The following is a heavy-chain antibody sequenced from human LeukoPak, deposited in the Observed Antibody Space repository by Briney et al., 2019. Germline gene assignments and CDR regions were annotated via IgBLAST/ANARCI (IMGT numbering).Heavy chain of an antibody. J-gene: IGHJ4*02. Sequence: GESLKISCKGSGYSFTSYWIGWVRQMPGKGLEWMGIIYPGDSDTRYSPPFQGQVTISADKSISTAYLQWNSLEASDSAIYYCARRGDSDFRIDWGQGTLVTVSS. V-gene: IGHV5-51*01. CDR1: GYSFTSYW. D-gene: IGHD2-21*02. CDR3: ARRGDSDFRID. CDR2: IYPGDSDT.